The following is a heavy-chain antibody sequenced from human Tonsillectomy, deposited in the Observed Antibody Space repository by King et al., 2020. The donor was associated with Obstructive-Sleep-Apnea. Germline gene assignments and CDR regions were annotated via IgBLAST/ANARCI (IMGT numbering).Heavy chain of an antibody. V-gene: IGHV3-7*03. Sequence: VQLVESGGGLVQPGGSLRLSCAASGFTFSSYWMSWVRQAPGKGLEWVANIKQDGSEKYYVDSVKGRFTISRDNAKNSLYLQMNSLRAEDTAVYYCARDARPAAMSLDYWGQGTLVTVSS. CDR2: IKQDGSEK. CDR1: GFTFSSYW. CDR3: ARDARPAAMSLDY. D-gene: IGHD2-2*01. J-gene: IGHJ4*02.